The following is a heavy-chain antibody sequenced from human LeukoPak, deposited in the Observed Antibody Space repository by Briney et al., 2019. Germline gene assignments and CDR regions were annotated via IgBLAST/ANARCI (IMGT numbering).Heavy chain of an antibody. CDR2: ISGSGGST. J-gene: IGHJ4*02. CDR3: AKGGRGWQNSGYFDY. D-gene: IGHD6-19*01. V-gene: IGHV3-23*01. CDR1: GFTFSSYA. Sequence: PGGSLRLSCAASGFTFSSYAMSWVRQAPGKGLEWVSAISGSGGSTYYADSVKGRFTISRDNSKNALYLQMNSLRAEDTAVYYCAKGGRGWQNSGYFDYWGQGTLVTVSS.